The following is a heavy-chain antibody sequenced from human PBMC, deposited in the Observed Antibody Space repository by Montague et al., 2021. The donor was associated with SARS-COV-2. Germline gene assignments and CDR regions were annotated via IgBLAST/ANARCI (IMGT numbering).Heavy chain of an antibody. CDR2: IYYSGDT. Sequence: SETLSLTCSFSGGSISTGSYYWGWIRQPPRKGLEWIGSIYYSGDTYYNPSLKSRVTISVDTSKNQFSLGLSSVTAADTAVYYCVRGGDYTDYGRVDYWGQGTLVIVSS. V-gene: IGHV4-39*01. CDR1: GGSISTGSYY. J-gene: IGHJ4*02. D-gene: IGHD4-11*01. CDR3: VRGGDYTDYGRVDY.